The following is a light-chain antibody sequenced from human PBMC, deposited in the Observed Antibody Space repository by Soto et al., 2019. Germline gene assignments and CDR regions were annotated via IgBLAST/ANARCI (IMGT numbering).Light chain of an antibody. V-gene: IGLV1-47*01. Sequence: QSVLTQPPSASGTPGQRVTISCSGSSSNIGSNYVYWYQQLPGTAPKLLIYRNNQRPSGVRDRFSGSKSGTSASLAISGLRSEDEADYYCAAWDDSLRGWVFGGGTKVTVL. J-gene: IGLJ3*02. CDR3: AAWDDSLRGWV. CDR2: RNN. CDR1: SSNIGSNY.